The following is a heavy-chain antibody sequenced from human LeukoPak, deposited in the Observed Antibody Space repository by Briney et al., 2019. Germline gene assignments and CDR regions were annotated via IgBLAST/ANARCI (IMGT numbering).Heavy chain of an antibody. V-gene: IGHV3-33*01. D-gene: IGHD2-15*01. Sequence: GGSPRLPCAASGFTFSSYGMHWVRQAPGKGLEWVAVIWYDGSNKYYADSVKGRFTISRDNSKNTLYLQMNSLRAEDTAVYYCAREASAAPMDVWGQGTTVTVSS. J-gene: IGHJ6*02. CDR3: AREASAAPMDV. CDR2: IWYDGSNK. CDR1: GFTFSSYG.